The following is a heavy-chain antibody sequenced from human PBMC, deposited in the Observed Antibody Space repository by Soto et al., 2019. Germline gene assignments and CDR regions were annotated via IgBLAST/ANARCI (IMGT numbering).Heavy chain of an antibody. Sequence: QVQLVESGGGVVQPGRSLRLSCAASGFTFSSYAMHWVHQAPGKGLEWVAVISYDGSKKYYADYVKGRFTISRDNSKNTLYLQMNSLRGEDTAVYYCARADSSSSAFDYWGQGTLVTVSS. CDR1: GFTFSSYA. D-gene: IGHD6-6*01. V-gene: IGHV3-30-3*01. CDR2: ISYDGSKK. J-gene: IGHJ4*02. CDR3: ARADSSSSAFDY.